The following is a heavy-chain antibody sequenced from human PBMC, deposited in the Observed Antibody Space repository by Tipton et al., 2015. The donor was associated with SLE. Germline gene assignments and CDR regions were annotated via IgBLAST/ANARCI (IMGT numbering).Heavy chain of an antibody. V-gene: IGHV4-34*01. CDR2: INDSGST. J-gene: IGHJ4*02. CDR1: GGSFNNFY. D-gene: IGHD3-3*01. CDR3: ARGGYDFWSGPGNY. Sequence: TLSLTCTVYGGSFNNFYWSWIRQPPEKGLEWIGEINDSGSTKYNPSLKSRVTISVDTSKNQFSLKLSSVTAADTAVYYCARGGYDFWSGPGNYWGQGTLVTVSS.